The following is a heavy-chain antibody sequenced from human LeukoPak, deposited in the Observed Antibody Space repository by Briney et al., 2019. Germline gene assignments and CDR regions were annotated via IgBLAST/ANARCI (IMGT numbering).Heavy chain of an antibody. D-gene: IGHD6-6*01. CDR2: MYHSGST. J-gene: IGHJ4*02. CDR3: ARDVGARLPGY. V-gene: IGHV4-4*02. Sequence: SETLSLTCGVSGGSTSSNNWWSWVRQPPGKGLEWIGEMYHSGSTNYTPSLKTRVTISVDKSKNQFSLTLTSVTAADTAVYYCARDVGARLPGYWGQGILVTVSS. CDR1: GGSTSSNNW.